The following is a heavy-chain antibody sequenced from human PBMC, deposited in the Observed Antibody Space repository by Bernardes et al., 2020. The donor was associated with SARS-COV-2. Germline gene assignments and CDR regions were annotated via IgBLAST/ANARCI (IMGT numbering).Heavy chain of an antibody. CDR3: VKADYKFFWPSSGWGGHFFDN. J-gene: IGHJ4*02. D-gene: IGHD6-19*01. V-gene: IGHV3-30*18. CDR1: GFTFNNYG. CDR2: ISYEGSKT. Sequence: GGSLRLSCAASGFTFNNYGMPWVRQAPGKGLEWVAFISYEGSKTYYADSVQGRFTISRDNSKDTLYLQLTSLRLEDTAVYYCVKADYKFFWPSSGWGGHFFDNWGQGTLVTVSS.